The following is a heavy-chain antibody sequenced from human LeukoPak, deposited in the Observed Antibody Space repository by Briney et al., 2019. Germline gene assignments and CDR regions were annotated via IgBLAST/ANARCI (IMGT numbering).Heavy chain of an antibody. Sequence: GGSLRLSCAASGFTFSSYAMTWVRQAQGKALEWVSLISGSGENTYYADSVKGRFTISRDNSKNTLYLQMNSLRADDTAVYYCAKDRIDRVTQAWRQGTLVTVSS. J-gene: IGHJ5*02. V-gene: IGHV3-23*01. CDR3: AKDRIDRVTQA. CDR1: GFTFSSYA. CDR2: ISGSGENT. D-gene: IGHD2-21*02.